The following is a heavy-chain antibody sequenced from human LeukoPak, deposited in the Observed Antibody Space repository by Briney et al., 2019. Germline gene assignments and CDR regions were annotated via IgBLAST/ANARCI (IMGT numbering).Heavy chain of an antibody. D-gene: IGHD6-19*01. J-gene: IGHJ4*02. CDR1: GYTFTGYY. CDR3: ARQLGSSGWFTTVGY. Sequence: ASVKVSCKASGYTFTGYYMHWVRQAPGQGLEWMGWINPNSGGTNYAQKFQGRVTMTRDTSISTAYMELSRLRSDDTAVYYCARQLGSSGWFTTVGYWGQGTLVTVSS. CDR2: INPNSGGT. V-gene: IGHV1-2*02.